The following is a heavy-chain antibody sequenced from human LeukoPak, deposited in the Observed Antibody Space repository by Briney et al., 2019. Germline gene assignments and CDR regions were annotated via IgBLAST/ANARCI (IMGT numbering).Heavy chain of an antibody. V-gene: IGHV1-18*01. CDR3: ARDPGAATGTFDY. J-gene: IGHJ4*02. D-gene: IGHD6-13*01. CDR1: GYTFTTYG. Sequence: ASVKVSCKASGYTFTTYGISWVRQAPGQGPKWMGWISAYDGDTNYSQNFQGRVTMTTDTSTSTAYMELRSLRYDDTAVYYCARDPGAATGTFDYWGQGTLVTVSS. CDR2: ISAYDGDT.